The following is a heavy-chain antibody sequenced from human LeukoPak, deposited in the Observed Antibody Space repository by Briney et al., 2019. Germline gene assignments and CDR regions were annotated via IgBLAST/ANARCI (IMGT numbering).Heavy chain of an antibody. J-gene: IGHJ4*02. V-gene: IGHV3-30*18. Sequence: GGSLRLSCAASGVTFSSYGMHWVRQAPGKGLEWVAVISYDGNNKYYADSVKGRFTISRDNSKNTLYLQMNSLRAEDTAVYYCAKDPSNWGQGTLVTVSS. CDR3: AKDPSN. CDR1: GVTFSSYG. CDR2: ISYDGNNK.